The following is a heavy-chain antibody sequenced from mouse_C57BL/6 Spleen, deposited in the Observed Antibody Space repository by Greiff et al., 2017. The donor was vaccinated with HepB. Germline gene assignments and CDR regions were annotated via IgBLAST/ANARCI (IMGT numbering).Heavy chain of an antibody. Sequence: VQLQQSGPELVKPGASVKISCKASGYAFSSSWMNWVKQRPGKGLEWIGRIYPGDGDTNYNGKFKGKATLTADKSSSTAYMQLSSLTSEDSAVYFCARERNDYGDYYAMDYWGQGTSVTVSS. J-gene: IGHJ4*01. CDR2: IYPGDGDT. CDR3: ARERNDYGDYYAMDY. D-gene: IGHD2-4*01. V-gene: IGHV1-82*01. CDR1: GYAFSSSW.